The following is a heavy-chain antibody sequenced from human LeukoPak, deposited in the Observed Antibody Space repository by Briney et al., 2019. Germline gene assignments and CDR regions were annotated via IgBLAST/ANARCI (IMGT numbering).Heavy chain of an antibody. V-gene: IGHV4-39*02. Sequence: SETLSLTCTVSGGSISSSSYYWGWIRQPPGKGLVCIGSIYYSGSTYSNPSLKSRVTISLDTSKNHFSLKLISVTAADTAVYYCARDYSNQRGFDYWGQGTLVTVSS. CDR1: GGSISSSSYY. CDR2: IYYSGST. J-gene: IGHJ4*02. D-gene: IGHD4-11*01. CDR3: ARDYSNQRGFDY.